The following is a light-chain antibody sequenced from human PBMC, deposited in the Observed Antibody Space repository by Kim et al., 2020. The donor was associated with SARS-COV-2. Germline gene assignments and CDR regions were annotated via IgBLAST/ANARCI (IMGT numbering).Light chain of an antibody. CDR3: QKYDGAPWT. CDR2: AAS. CDR1: QDISSY. V-gene: IGKV1-27*01. Sequence: ASVGDRVTITWRASQDISSYLAWYQQKAGKATRLLIYAASALQPGVPSRFSGSGSGTDFTLTISSLQPEDVATYFCQKYDGAPWTFGQGTKVDIK. J-gene: IGKJ1*01.